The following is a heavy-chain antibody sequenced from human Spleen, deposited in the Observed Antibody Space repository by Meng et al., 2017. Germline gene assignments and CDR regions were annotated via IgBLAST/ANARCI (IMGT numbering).Heavy chain of an antibody. CDR2: IHPSGHP. CDR3: VKHSSDWSLDS. D-gene: IGHD6-19*01. Sequence: QVQLGQSGAEVKKHGASVKVSCKASGSTYTDYQTDWVRQAPGQGLEWMGWIHPSGHPTYAQKFQGRVTMTIDTSTTTASMELRSLRSDDSALYYCVKHSSDWSLDSWGQGTLVTVSS. J-gene: IGHJ4*02. CDR1: GSTYTDYQ. V-gene: IGHV1-18*01.